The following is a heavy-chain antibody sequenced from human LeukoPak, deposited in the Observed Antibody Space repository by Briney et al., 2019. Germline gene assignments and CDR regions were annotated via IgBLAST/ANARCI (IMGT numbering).Heavy chain of an antibody. CDR2: ISSSSSTI. CDR1: GFTFSTYS. V-gene: IGHV3-48*01. D-gene: IGHD6-25*01. Sequence: GGSLRLSCAASGFTFSTYSMNWVRQAPGKGLEWVSYISSSSSTIYYADSVKGRFTISRDNAKNSLYLQMNSLRADDTAVYYCARFAAGGSYYYYMDVWGKGTTVTVSS. CDR3: ARFAAGGSYYYYMDV. J-gene: IGHJ6*03.